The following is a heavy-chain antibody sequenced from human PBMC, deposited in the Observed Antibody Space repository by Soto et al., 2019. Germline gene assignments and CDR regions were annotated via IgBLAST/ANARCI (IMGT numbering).Heavy chain of an antibody. D-gene: IGHD1-1*01. V-gene: IGHV4-59*12. J-gene: IGHJ4*02. Sequence: SETLSLTCTVSGDSISSYYWSWLRQPPGKGLEWIGYIYKTGSTNYNPSLESRVSISLDTSNNRFSLKMNSVTAADTAVYYCARGTVTYGYFENWGQGTLVTVSS. CDR3: ARGTVTYGYFEN. CDR2: IYKTGST. CDR1: GDSISSYY.